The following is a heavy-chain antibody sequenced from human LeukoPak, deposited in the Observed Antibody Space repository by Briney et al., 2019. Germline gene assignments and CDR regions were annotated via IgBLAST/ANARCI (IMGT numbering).Heavy chain of an antibody. J-gene: IGHJ5*02. CDR1: GGSINIYY. Sequence: SETLSLTCTVSGGSINIYYWSWIRQPAGKGLEWIGRTYTSGSTNYNPSLKTRVTMSVDTSKNQFSLQLSSVTAADTAVYYCARGPLTVTRGFDPWGQGTLVTVSS. CDR2: TYTSGST. D-gene: IGHD4-17*01. V-gene: IGHV4-4*07. CDR3: ARGPLTVTRGFDP.